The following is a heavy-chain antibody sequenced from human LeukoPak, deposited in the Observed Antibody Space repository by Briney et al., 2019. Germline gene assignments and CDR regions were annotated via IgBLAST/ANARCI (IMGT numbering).Heavy chain of an antibody. V-gene: IGHV4-38-2*02. D-gene: IGHD3-9*01. J-gene: IGHJ4*02. Sequence: SETLSLACAVSGYSIGSGYYWGWIRQPPGKGLGWIGSIYHSGSTYYNPSLRSRVTISVDTSKNQFSLKLSSVTAADTAVYYCARDHDILTGYSDYWGQGTLVTVSS. CDR1: GYSIGSGYY. CDR3: ARDHDILTGYSDY. CDR2: IYHSGST.